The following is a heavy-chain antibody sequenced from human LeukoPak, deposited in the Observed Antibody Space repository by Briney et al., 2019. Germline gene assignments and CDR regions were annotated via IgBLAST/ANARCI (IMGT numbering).Heavy chain of an antibody. V-gene: IGHV4-59*01. J-gene: IGHJ6*02. CDR1: GGSISSYY. Sequence: SETLSLTCTVSGGSISSYYWSWIRQPPGKGLEWIGYIYYSGSTNCNPSLKSRVTISVDTSKNQFSLKLSSVTAADTAVYYCAGAPLGYCSSTSCYSSYYYYYGMDVWGQGTTVTVSS. D-gene: IGHD2-2*01. CDR3: AGAPLGYCSSTSCYSSYYYYYGMDV. CDR2: IYYSGST.